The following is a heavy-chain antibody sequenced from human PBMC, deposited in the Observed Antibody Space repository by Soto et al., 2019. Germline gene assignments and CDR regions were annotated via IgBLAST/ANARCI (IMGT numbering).Heavy chain of an antibody. J-gene: IGHJ6*02. CDR2: IYPGDSDT. CDR1: GYSFSSYW. Sequence: XESLKISCQGSGYSFSSYWIGWVRQMPGKDLEWMGIIYPGDSDTRYSPSFQGQVTISADKSLRTAYVQWTSLKASDTALYYCARTRSFTLGFYYDGMDVWGQGTTVTVSS. V-gene: IGHV5-51*01. D-gene: IGHD6-6*01. CDR3: ARTRSFTLGFYYDGMDV.